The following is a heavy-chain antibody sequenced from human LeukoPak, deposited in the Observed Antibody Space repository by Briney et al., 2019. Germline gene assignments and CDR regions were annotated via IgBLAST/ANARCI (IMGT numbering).Heavy chain of an antibody. Sequence: GESLKISCKGSGYSFTSYWIGWVRQMPGRGLEWMGIIFPADSESRHSPSFQGQVTISADKSISTAYLQWSSLKASDTAMYYCARYSSSWGYFDYWGQGTLVTVSS. CDR3: ARYSSSWGYFDY. J-gene: IGHJ4*02. CDR1: GYSFTSYW. V-gene: IGHV5-51*01. D-gene: IGHD6-6*01. CDR2: IFPADSES.